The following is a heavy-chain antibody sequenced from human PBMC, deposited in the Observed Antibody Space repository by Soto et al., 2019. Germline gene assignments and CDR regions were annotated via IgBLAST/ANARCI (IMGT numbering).Heavy chain of an antibody. CDR3: ARAGSSGWYYPFFDY. CDR1: GFTFSSYA. Sequence: HPGGSLRLSCAASGFTFSSYAMHWVRQAPGKGLEWVAVISYDGSNKYYADSVKGRFTISRDNSKNTLYLQMNSLRAEDTAVYYCARAGSSGWYYPFFDYWGQGTLVTVSS. CDR2: ISYDGSNK. J-gene: IGHJ4*02. D-gene: IGHD6-19*01. V-gene: IGHV3-30-3*01.